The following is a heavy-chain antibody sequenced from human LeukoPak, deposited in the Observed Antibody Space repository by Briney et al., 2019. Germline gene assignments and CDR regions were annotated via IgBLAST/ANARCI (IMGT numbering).Heavy chain of an antibody. D-gene: IGHD6-19*01. V-gene: IGHV3-53*01. CDR3: ARVRYSSGWYFDY. Sequence: PGGSLRLSCAASGFTVSSNYMSWVRQAPGKGLGWGSVIYSGGSTYYADSVKGRFTISRDNSKNTLYLQMNSLRAEDTAVYYCARVRYSSGWYFDYWGQGTLVTVSS. CDR2: IYSGGST. CDR1: GFTVSSNY. J-gene: IGHJ4*02.